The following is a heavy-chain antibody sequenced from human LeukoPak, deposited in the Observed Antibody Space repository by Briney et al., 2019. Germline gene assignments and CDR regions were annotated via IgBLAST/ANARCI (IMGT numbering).Heavy chain of an antibody. CDR1: GYTVTGHY. V-gene: IGHV1-2*02. J-gene: IGHJ4*02. CDR2: INPNSGGT. Sequence: GASVKVSCKASGYTVTGHYMHWVRQAPGQGLEWMGWINPNSGGTNYAQKFQGRVTMTRDTSTRTAYMELSRLRSDDTAVYYCARVGPYGDYGSDYWGQGTLVTVSS. CDR3: ARVGPYGDYGSDY. D-gene: IGHD4-17*01.